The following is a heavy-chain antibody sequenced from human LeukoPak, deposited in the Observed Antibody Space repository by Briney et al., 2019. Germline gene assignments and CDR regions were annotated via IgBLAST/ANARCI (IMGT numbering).Heavy chain of an antibody. D-gene: IGHD3-10*01. V-gene: IGHV3-30*02. CDR1: GFTISSYG. Sequence: PGGTLRLSCAASGFTISSYGMHWVRQAPGKGLEWVAFIRYDGSNKYYADSVKGRFTISRDNYKNTLYLQMTSLGAEDTAVYYCAKAASGVRGDWFDPWGQGTLVTVSS. CDR3: AKAASGVRGDWFDP. CDR2: IRYDGSNK. J-gene: IGHJ5*02.